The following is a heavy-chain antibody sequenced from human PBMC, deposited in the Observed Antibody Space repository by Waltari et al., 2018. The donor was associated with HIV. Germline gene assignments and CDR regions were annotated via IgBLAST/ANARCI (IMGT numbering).Heavy chain of an antibody. Sequence: EVQLVESGGGLVQPGRSLRLSCAASGFTFDDYAMHWVRQAPGKGLEWVSGISCNSGSIGYADSVKGRFTISRDNAKNSLYLQMNSLRAEDTALYYCAKDMSSDDAFDIWGQGTMVTVSS. CDR3: AKDMSSDDAFDI. CDR2: ISCNSGSI. CDR1: GFTFDDYA. V-gene: IGHV3-9*01. J-gene: IGHJ3*02.